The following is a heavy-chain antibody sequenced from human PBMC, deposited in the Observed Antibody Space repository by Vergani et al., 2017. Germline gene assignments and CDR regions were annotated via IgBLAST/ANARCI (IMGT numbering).Heavy chain of an antibody. Sequence: QVQLVESGGGVVQPGRSLRLSCAASGFTFSSYGMHWVRQAPGKGVEWVAVIWYDGSNKYYADSVKGRFTISRDNYKNTLYLQVNSLRAEDTAVYYGARETVYSYDFWSGRDYTIYMDVWGKGTTVTVSS. D-gene: IGHD3-3*01. CDR1: GFTFSSYG. CDR3: ARETVYSYDFWSGRDYTIYMDV. V-gene: IGHV3-33*01. CDR2: IWYDGSNK. J-gene: IGHJ6*03.